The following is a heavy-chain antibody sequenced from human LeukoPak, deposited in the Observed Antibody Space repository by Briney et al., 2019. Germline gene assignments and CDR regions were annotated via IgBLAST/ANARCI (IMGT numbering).Heavy chain of an antibody. D-gene: IGHD2-15*01. CDR2: INPSGGST. Sequence: ASVKVSCKASGYTFTSYYMHWVRQAPGQGLEWMGIINPSGGSTSYAQKFQGRVTMTRDTSTSTVYMELSSLRSEDTAVYYCAREVGYCSGGSCYSFDYWGQGTLVTVSS. J-gene: IGHJ4*02. V-gene: IGHV1-46*01. CDR1: GYTFTSYY. CDR3: AREVGYCSGGSCYSFDY.